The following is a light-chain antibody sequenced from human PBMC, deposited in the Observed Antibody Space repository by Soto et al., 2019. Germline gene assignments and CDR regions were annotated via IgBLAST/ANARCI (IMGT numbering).Light chain of an antibody. Sequence: QSALTQPASVSGSPGQSITVSCTGTSSDIGGYNYVSWYQQHPGKAPKLMVYEVTNRPSGVSDRFSGSKSGNTASLTISGLQADDKGYYYCSSYTSRSTLYVFGTGTKLTVL. J-gene: IGLJ1*01. CDR2: EVT. V-gene: IGLV2-14*01. CDR1: SSDIGGYNY. CDR3: SSYTSRSTLYV.